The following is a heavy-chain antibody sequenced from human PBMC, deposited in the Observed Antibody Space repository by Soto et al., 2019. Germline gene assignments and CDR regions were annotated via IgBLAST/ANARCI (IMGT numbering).Heavy chain of an antibody. V-gene: IGHV3-30-3*01. CDR1: GFTFSSYA. CDR3: ARDSNPKPSHSDY. Sequence: SLRLSCAASGFTFSSYAMHWVRQAPGKGLEWVAVISYDGSNKYYADSVKGRFTISRDNSKNTLYLQMNSLRAEDTAVYYCARDSNPKPSHSDYWGQGTLVTVS. CDR2: ISYDGSNK. J-gene: IGHJ4*02.